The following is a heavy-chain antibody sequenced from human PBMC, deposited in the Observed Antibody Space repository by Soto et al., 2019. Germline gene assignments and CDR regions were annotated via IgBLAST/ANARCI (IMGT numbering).Heavy chain of an antibody. D-gene: IGHD6-13*01. CDR3: AKGSYGVLKYNIAAAAKRDYYYYGMDV. V-gene: IGHV3-48*01. Sequence: GGSLRLSCAASGFSFSDYSMDWLRQAPGRGLEWLAYISGGSRSIYYADSVKGRFTISRDDAQNSLYLQMNSLRFEDTAVYYCAKGSYGVLKYNIAAAAKRDYYYYGMDVWGQGTTVAVSS. CDR1: GFSFSDYS. CDR2: ISGGSRSI. J-gene: IGHJ6*02.